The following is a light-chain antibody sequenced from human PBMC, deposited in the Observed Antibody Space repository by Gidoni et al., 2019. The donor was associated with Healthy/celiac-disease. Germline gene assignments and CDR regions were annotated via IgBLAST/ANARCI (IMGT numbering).Light chain of an antibody. J-gene: IGKJ1*01. CDR2: ATS. V-gene: IGKV1-6*01. Sequence: AIQMTQSPSSLSASVGDRVTITCRASQGIRNDLGWYQQKPGKAPKLLIYATSSLQSGVPSRFSGSGSGTDFTLTISSLQPEDFATYYCLQDYNYPRTFGQXTKVEIK. CDR3: LQDYNYPRT. CDR1: QGIRND.